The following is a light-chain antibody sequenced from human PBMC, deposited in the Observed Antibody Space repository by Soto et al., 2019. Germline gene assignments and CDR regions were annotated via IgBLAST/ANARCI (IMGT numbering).Light chain of an antibody. CDR2: EVS. CDR1: SSDTGSYTL. J-gene: IGLJ1*01. Sequence: QSVLTQPASVSGSPGQSITIYCTGTSSDTGSYTLVSWYQQHPGKAPKLLIYEVSKRPSGVSSRFSGSRSGNTASLTISGLQAEDEADYFCRSYAGRFTYVFGTGNKVTVL. V-gene: IGLV2-23*02. CDR3: RSYAGRFTYV.